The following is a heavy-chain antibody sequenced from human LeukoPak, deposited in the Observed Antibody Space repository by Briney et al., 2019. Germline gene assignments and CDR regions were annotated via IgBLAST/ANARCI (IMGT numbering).Heavy chain of an antibody. CDR3: ARTRSSGTCDY. CDR1: DGSISGNY. J-gene: IGHJ4*02. V-gene: IGHV4-59*01. CDR2: IYYSGST. Sequence: SETLSLTCTVSDGSISGNYWSWIRQPPGKGLEWIGYIYYSGSTNYSPSLKSRVTVSVDVSKNQFSLKLNSVTAADTAVYYCARTRSSGTCDYWGQGTLVTVSS. D-gene: IGHD1-26*01.